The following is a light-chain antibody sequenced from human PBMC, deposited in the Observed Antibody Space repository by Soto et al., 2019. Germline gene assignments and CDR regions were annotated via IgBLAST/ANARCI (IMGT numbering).Light chain of an antibody. CDR2: YDN. CDR3: AAWDDSPNAVL. V-gene: IGLV1-36*01. CDR1: SSNIGNNA. J-gene: IGLJ2*01. Sequence: QSVLTQPPSVSEAPGQRVTVSCSGSSSNIGNNAVNWYQQLPGKAPRLLIYYDNLLPSGVSDRFSGSKSGTSASLAISGLQSEDEADYSCAAWDDSPNAVLFGGGTKLTVL.